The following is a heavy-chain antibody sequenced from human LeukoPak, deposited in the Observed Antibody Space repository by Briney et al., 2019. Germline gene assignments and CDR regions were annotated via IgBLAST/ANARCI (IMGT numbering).Heavy chain of an antibody. CDR3: ARDRRFCSGGSCYPNWFDP. J-gene: IGHJ5*02. CDR2: INPDRGAT. V-gene: IGHV1-2*02. D-gene: IGHD2-15*01. Sequence: GASVKVSCKASGYTFTGYYLHWVRQAPGQGLEWMGWINPDRGATNYAQNFQGRVTMTGDTSINTTYMELSRLRSDDTAVYYCARDRRFCSGGSCYPNWFDPWGPGTLVTVSS. CDR1: GYTFTGYY.